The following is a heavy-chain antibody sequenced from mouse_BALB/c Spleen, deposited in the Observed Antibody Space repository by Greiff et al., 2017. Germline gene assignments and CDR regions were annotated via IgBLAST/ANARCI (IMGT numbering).Heavy chain of an antibody. Sequence: QVQLQQSGAELARPGASVKMSCKASGYTFTSYTMHWVKQRPGQGLEWIGYINPSSGYTNYNQKFKDKATLTADKSSSTAYMQLSSLTSEDSAVYYCARSDYGSSYWFAYWGQGTLVTVSA. V-gene: IGHV1-4*01. D-gene: IGHD1-1*01. J-gene: IGHJ3*01. CDR1: GYTFTSYT. CDR3: ARSDYGSSYWFAY. CDR2: INPSSGYT.